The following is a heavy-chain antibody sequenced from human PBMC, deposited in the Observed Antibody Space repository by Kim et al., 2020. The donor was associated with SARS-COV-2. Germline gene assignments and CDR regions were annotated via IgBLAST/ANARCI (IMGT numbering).Heavy chain of an antibody. J-gene: IGHJ5*02. CDR2: INHSGST. D-gene: IGHD3-10*01. CDR1: GGSFSGYY. Sequence: SETLSLTCAVYGGSFSGYYWSWIRQPPGKGLEWIGEINHSGSTNYNPSLKSRVTISVDTSKNQFSLKLSSVTAADTAVYYCARLGYYYGSGSYPNWFDPWGQGTLVTVSS. V-gene: IGHV4-34*01. CDR3: ARLGYYYGSGSYPNWFDP.